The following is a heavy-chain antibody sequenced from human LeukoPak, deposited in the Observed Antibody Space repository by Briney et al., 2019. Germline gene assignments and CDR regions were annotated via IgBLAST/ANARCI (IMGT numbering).Heavy chain of an antibody. CDR2: IKYDGSST. J-gene: IGHJ4*02. Sequence: GSLRLSCAASGFPFNSYWMNWVRQAPGKGLVCVSRIKYDGSSTSYADSVKGRFTISRDNAKNTLYLQMNSLRAEDTAVYYCAGYSSSWGQGTLVTVSS. V-gene: IGHV3-74*01. CDR1: GFPFNSYW. D-gene: IGHD6-13*01. CDR3: AGYSSS.